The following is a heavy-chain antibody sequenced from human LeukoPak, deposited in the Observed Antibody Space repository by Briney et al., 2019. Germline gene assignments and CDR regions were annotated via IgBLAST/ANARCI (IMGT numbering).Heavy chain of an antibody. Sequence: SETLSLTCAVYGGSFSGYYWSWIRQPPGKGLEWIGEINHSGSTNYNPSLKSRVTISVDTSKNQFSMKLSSVTAADTAVYYCARGGKQWLSPYYYYGMDVWGKGTTVTVSS. J-gene: IGHJ6*04. CDR2: INHSGST. D-gene: IGHD6-19*01. V-gene: IGHV4-34*01. CDR3: ARGGKQWLSPYYYYGMDV. CDR1: GGSFSGYY.